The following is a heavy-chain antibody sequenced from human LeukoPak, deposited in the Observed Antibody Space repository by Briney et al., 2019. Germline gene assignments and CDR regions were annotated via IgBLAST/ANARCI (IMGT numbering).Heavy chain of an antibody. CDR1: GGSISSYY. V-gene: IGHV4-4*07. J-gene: IGHJ4*02. CDR2: IYTSGST. D-gene: IGHD6-13*01. Sequence: SETLSLTCTVSGGSISSYYWSWIRQPAGKGLEWIGRIYTSGSTNYNPSLKSRVTMSVDTSKNQFSLKLSSVTAADTAVYYCARAKYSSSWYYFDHWGQGTLVTVSS. CDR3: ARAKYSSSWYYFDH.